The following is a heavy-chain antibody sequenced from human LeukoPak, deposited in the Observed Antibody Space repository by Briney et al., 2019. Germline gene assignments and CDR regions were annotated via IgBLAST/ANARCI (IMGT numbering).Heavy chain of an antibody. V-gene: IGHV4-39*01. Sequence: SETLSLTCTVSGGSISSSSYYWGWIRQPPGEGLEWIGSIYYSGSTYYNPSLKSRVTISVDTSKNQFSLKLSSVTAADTAVYYCARRGAARGKNFDYWGQGTLVTVSS. CDR1: GGSISSSSYY. J-gene: IGHJ4*02. CDR2: IYYSGST. CDR3: ARRGAARGKNFDY. D-gene: IGHD6-6*01.